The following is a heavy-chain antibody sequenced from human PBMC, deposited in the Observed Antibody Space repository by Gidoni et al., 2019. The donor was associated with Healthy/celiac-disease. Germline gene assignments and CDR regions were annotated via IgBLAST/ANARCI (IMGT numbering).Heavy chain of an antibody. CDR1: GFTFSSYG. CDR3: ARDPQYYQGSAFDI. J-gene: IGHJ3*02. CDR2: IWYDGSNK. D-gene: IGHD2-2*01. Sequence: QVQLVESGGGVVQPGRSLRLSCAASGFTFSSYGMHWVRQAPGKGLEWVAVIWYDGSNKYYADSVKGRFTISRDNSKNTLYLQMNSLRAEDTAVYYCARDPQYYQGSAFDIWGQGTMVTVSS. V-gene: IGHV3-33*08.